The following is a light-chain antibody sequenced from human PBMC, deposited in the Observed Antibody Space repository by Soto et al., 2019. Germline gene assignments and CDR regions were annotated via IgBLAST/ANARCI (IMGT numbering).Light chain of an antibody. J-gene: IGLJ2*01. CDR1: SSDVGSYNL. Sequence: QSALTQPASVSGSPGQLITISCTGTSSDVGSYNLVSWYQQHPGKAPKLMIYEVSKRPSGVSNRFSGSKSGNTASLTISGLQAEDEADYYCCSYAGSSTFDVVFGGGTKVTVL. CDR3: CSYAGSSTFDVV. CDR2: EVS. V-gene: IGLV2-23*02.